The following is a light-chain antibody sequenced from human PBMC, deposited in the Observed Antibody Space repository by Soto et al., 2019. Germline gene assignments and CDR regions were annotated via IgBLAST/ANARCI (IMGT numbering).Light chain of an antibody. Sequence: EIVLTQSPATLSLSPGERATLSCRASQTVSSYLAWYQQKPVQAPRLLIYDASNSASGIPARFSGSGSGTELALTISSLAPEEFSVDYCQQRSNWPPDTFGQGTKLEIK. CDR3: QQRSNWPPDT. CDR2: DAS. V-gene: IGKV3-11*01. J-gene: IGKJ2*01. CDR1: QTVSSY.